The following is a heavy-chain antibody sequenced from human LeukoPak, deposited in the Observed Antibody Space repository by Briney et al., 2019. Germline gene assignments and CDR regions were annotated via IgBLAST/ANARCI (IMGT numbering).Heavy chain of an antibody. D-gene: IGHD3-3*01. CDR2: IIPIFGTA. CDR1: GGTFSSYA. V-gene: IGHV1-69*05. Sequence: SVKVSCKASGGTFSSYAISWVRQAPGQGLEWMGGIIPIFGTANYAQKFQGRVTITTDESTSTAYMELSSLRSEDTAVYYCAREEELRFLEWHHNWFDPWGQGTLATVSS. CDR3: AREEELRFLEWHHNWFDP. J-gene: IGHJ5*02.